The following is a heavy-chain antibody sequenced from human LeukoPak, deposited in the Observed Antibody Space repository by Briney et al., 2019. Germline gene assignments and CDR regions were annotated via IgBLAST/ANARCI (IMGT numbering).Heavy chain of an antibody. J-gene: IGHJ4*02. D-gene: IGHD3-22*01. CDR3: AKDRPGYYYDSSAYYPDFDY. V-gene: IGHV3-23*01. CDR2: ISGSGGST. CDR1: GFTFSSYA. Sequence: GGSLRLSCAASGFTFSSYAMSWVRQAPGKGLEWVSAISGSGGSTYYADSVKGRFTISRDNSKNTLYLQMNSLRAEDTAVYYCAKDRPGYYYDSSAYYPDFDYWGQGTLVTVSS.